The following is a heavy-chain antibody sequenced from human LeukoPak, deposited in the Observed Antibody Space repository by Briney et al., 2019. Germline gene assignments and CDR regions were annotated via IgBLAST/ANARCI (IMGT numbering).Heavy chain of an antibody. D-gene: IGHD6-25*01. CDR1: GFTFSSYS. V-gene: IGHV3-21*01. J-gene: IGHJ3*02. Sequence: GGSLRLSCAASGFTFSSYSMNWVRQAPGKGLEWVSSISSSSSYIYYADSVKGRFTISRDNAKNSLYLQMNSLRAEDTAVYYCARYAATWDAFDIWGQGTMVTVSS. CDR3: ARYAATWDAFDI. CDR2: ISSSSSYI.